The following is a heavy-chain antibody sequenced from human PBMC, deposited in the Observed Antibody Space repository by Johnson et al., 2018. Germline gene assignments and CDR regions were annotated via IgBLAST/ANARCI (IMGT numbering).Heavy chain of an antibody. Sequence: QVQLVQSGAEVKKPGSSVKVSCNASGGTFSTSSINWIRQAPGRGLVWMGGIIPVLGSPNYSQKFQGRVTISADESTSTGFMELTSLRSDDTAVYYCARMGRDAFDVWGPGTTVTVSS. D-gene: IGHD3-10*01. CDR1: GGTFSTSS. V-gene: IGHV1-69*13. CDR3: ARMGRDAFDV. CDR2: IIPVLGSP. J-gene: IGHJ3*01.